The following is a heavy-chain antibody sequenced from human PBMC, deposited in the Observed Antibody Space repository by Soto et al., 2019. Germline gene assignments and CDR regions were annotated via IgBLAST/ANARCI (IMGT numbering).Heavy chain of an antibody. Sequence: EVQLVESGGGLIQPGGSLRLSCAASGFTVSSNYMSWVRQAPGKGLEWVSAISGSGGSTYYADSVKGRFTIAKDNSKNTLYLQMNSLRAEDTAVYYCAIGQRWLQLLPFDYWGQGTLVTVSS. CDR2: ISGSGGST. D-gene: IGHD5-12*01. J-gene: IGHJ4*02. CDR3: AIGQRWLQLLPFDY. V-gene: IGHV3-23*04. CDR1: GFTVSSNY.